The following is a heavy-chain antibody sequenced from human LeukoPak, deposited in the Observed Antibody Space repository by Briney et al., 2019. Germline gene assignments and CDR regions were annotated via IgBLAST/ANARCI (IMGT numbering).Heavy chain of an antibody. Sequence: SETLSLTCAVYGGSFSGYYWSWIRQPPGKGLEGIGEINHSGSTNYNPSLKRRVTISVDTSKNQFSLKLSSVTAADTAVYYCARGSGYCGGDCYALDYWGQGTLVTVSS. CDR1: GGSFSGYY. CDR3: ARGSGYCGGDCYALDY. V-gene: IGHV4-34*01. D-gene: IGHD2-21*02. J-gene: IGHJ4*02. CDR2: INHSGST.